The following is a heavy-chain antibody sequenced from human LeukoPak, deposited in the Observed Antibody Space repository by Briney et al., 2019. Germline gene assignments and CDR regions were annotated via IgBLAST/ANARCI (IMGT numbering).Heavy chain of an antibody. V-gene: IGHV3-23*01. D-gene: IGHD2-2*01. Sequence: GGSLRLSCAASGFIFRYYAMSWVRQAPGKGLEWVSAISGSGNRTYYADSVKGRVTISRDNFKNMVYLQMNSLRAEDTAVYYCAKAGYCSSTSCSGGAFDMWGQGTKVTVSS. CDR1: GFIFRYYA. CDR2: ISGSGNRT. J-gene: IGHJ3*02. CDR3: AKAGYCSSTSCSGGAFDM.